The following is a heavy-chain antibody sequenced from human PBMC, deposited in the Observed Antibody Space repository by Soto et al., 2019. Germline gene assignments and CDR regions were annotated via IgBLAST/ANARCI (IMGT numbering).Heavy chain of an antibody. D-gene: IGHD2-21*01. Sequence: EVQLVESGGGLVKAGGSLRLFCTPSGFTFRNYNMNWVRQAPGKGLEWVSSISTGGAYMFYADSVKGRFTISRDNAQNSLFLQIDSPRAEDTAVYYCARDIASPGGDYFDSWGQGTLVTVSS. CDR2: ISTGGAYM. J-gene: IGHJ4*02. V-gene: IGHV3-21*06. CDR3: ARDIASPGGDYFDS. CDR1: GFTFRNYN.